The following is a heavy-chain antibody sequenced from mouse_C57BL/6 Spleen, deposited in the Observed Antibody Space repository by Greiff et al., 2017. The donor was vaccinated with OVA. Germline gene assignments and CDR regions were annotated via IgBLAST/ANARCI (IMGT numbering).Heavy chain of an antibody. CDR2: IDPSDSYA. D-gene: IGHD1-1*01. V-gene: IGHV1-50*01. CDR1: GYTFTSYW. Sequence: QVPLQQPGAELVQPAPSVKLSCKASGYTFTSYWLQWVNQRPGQGLEWIGAIDPSDSYANSNQRFKGKDTVTVDTSTNTAYMQRCSPTSGDAAVYYGARVITTVVPHWYFDVGGTGTTGTVSS. CDR3: ARVITTVVPHWYFDV. J-gene: IGHJ1*03.